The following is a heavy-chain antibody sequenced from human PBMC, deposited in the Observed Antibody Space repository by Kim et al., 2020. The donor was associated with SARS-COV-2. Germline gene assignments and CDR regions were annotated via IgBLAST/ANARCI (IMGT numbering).Heavy chain of an antibody. CDR1: GFPVSSNY. V-gene: IGHV3-66*01. CDR2: IYSGNKT. Sequence: GGSLRLSCAASGFPVSSNYMSWLRQAPGKGLEWLSVIYSGNKTYYVESVKGRFTISRDNSKNTLYLQMSSLRVEDTAVYYCATTIVAAGIVWGQGSLVTV. J-gene: IGHJ4*02. D-gene: IGHD6-13*01. CDR3: ATTIVAAGIV.